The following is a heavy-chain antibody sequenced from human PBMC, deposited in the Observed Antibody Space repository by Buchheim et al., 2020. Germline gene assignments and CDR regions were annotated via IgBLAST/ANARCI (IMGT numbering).Heavy chain of an antibody. V-gene: IGHV3-23*01. Sequence: EVQLLESGGGLVQPGGSLRLSCAASGFTFSSYAMSWVRQAPGKGLEWVSAISGSGGSTYYAASVKGRFTISRDNSKNTLYLQMNSLRAEDTAVYYCAKVSVVPAAMSRGYYYGMDVWGQGTT. CDR3: AKVSVVPAAMSRGYYYGMDV. J-gene: IGHJ6*02. CDR1: GFTFSSYA. CDR2: ISGSGGST. D-gene: IGHD2-2*01.